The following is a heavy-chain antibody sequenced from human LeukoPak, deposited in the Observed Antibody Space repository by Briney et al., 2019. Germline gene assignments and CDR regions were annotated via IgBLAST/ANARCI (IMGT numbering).Heavy chain of an antibody. CDR2: IHIDGST. Sequence: GGSLRLSCAASGFTVSDNHMNWVRQAPEKGLECVSVIHIDGSTYHADSVKGRFTISRDNSKNTLYLQMNSLRVEDTAVYYCARGHYRDTPGWGQGTLVTVST. V-gene: IGHV3-66*01. D-gene: IGHD3-10*01. J-gene: IGHJ4*02. CDR3: ARGHYRDTPG. CDR1: GFTVSDNH.